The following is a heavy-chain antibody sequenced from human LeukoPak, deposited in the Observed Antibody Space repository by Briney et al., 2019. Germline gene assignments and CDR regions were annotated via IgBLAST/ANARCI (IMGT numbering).Heavy chain of an antibody. V-gene: IGHV4-34*01. J-gene: IGHJ6*03. Sequence: SETLSLTCAVYGGSFSGYYWSWIRQPPGKGLEWIGEINHSGSTNYNPSLKSRATISVDTSKNQFSLKLSSVTAADTAVYYCARTAGWGGYYYYYMDVWGKGTTVTVS. CDR1: GGSFSGYY. D-gene: IGHD3-16*01. CDR3: ARTAGWGGYYYYYMDV. CDR2: INHSGST.